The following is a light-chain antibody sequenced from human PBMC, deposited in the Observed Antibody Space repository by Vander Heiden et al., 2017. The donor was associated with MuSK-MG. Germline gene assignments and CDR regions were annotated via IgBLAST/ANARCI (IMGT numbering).Light chain of an antibody. V-gene: IGKV1-9*01. J-gene: IGKJ4*01. CDR1: QDIGTY. Sequence: DIQLTQSPSFLSASVGDRVTITCRASQDIGTYLAWYQQKPGKVPKLLIYGASTLQSGVPSRFSGRGSGTEFTLTISSLQPEDFATFYCQQLNTFPLTFGGGTKVAI. CDR3: QQLNTFPLT. CDR2: GAS.